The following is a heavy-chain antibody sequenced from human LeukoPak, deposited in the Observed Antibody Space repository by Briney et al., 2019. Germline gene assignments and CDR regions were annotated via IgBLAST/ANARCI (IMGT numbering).Heavy chain of an antibody. Sequence: SETLSLTCTVSGGSISSYYWSRIRQPPGKGLEWIGYIYYSGSTNYNPSLKSRVTISVDTSKNQFSLKLSSVTAADTAVYYCARGSTGYSSSWYDYYYYMDVWGKGTTVTVSS. CDR3: ARGSTGYSSSWYDYYYYMDV. CDR2: IYYSGST. D-gene: IGHD6-13*01. V-gene: IGHV4-59*01. CDR1: GGSISSYY. J-gene: IGHJ6*03.